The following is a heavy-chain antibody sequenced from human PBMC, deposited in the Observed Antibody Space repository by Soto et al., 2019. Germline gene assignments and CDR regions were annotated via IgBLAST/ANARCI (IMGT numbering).Heavy chain of an antibody. CDR1: GGTFSSSG. J-gene: IGHJ6*02. D-gene: IGHD5-18*01. V-gene: IGHV1-69*11. Sequence: QVHLVQSGTEVKKPGSSVKVSCKASGGTFSSSGFSWVRQAPGQGREWMGMIVPSLDTTNYAQKFKARVTITADEVTSTAYMELRSLRSEDTAVYYCARWPQPPYPADPYAVDVWGQGTRVIVSS. CDR2: IVPSLDTT. CDR3: ARWPQPPYPADPYAVDV.